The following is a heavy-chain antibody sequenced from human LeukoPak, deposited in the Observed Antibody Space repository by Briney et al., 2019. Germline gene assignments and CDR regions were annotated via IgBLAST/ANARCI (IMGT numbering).Heavy chain of an antibody. CDR3: ARLNKPGWFDP. J-gene: IGHJ5*02. V-gene: IGHV4-30-4*07. CDR1: GDSISSGGYS. CDR2: MYNSGTT. Sequence: SQTLSLTCVVSGDSISSGGYSWNWIRQPPGKGLEWIGYMYNSGTTSYNPSLKSRVTMSVDTSKNQFSLKLSSVTAADTAVYYCARLNKPGWFDPWGQGTLVTVSS. D-gene: IGHD1-14*01.